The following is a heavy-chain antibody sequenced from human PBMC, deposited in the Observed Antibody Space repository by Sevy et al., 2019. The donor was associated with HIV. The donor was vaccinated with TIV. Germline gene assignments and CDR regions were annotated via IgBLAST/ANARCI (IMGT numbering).Heavy chain of an antibody. CDR3: TRGDSGSYEGEDAFDI. CDR2: INSGNGNT. J-gene: IGHJ3*02. V-gene: IGHV1-3*01. D-gene: IGHD6-13*01. CDR1: GYTFTSYA. Sequence: ASVKVSCKASGYTFTSYAMHWVRQAPGQRLEWMGWINSGNGNTKYSQKLQGRVTITRDTSASTAYMGRSSLRSEDTAVYYCTRGDSGSYEGEDAFDIWGQGTMVTGSS.